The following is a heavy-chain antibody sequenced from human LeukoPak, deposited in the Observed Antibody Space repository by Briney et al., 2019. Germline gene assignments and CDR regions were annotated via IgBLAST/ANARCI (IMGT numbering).Heavy chain of an antibody. J-gene: IGHJ5*02. CDR1: EYTFTSYY. D-gene: IGHD3-10*01. CDR3: ARYYYGSGSYLPYNWFDP. CDR2: INPNSGGT. Sequence: ASVTVSCKASEYTFTSYYMHWVRQAPGQGLEWMGWINPNSGGTNYAQKFQGRVTMTRDTSISTAYMELSRLRSDDTAVYYCARYYYGSGSYLPYNWFDPWGQGTLVTVSS. V-gene: IGHV1-2*02.